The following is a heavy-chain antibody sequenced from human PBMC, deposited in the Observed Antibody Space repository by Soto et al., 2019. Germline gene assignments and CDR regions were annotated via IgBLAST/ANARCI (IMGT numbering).Heavy chain of an antibody. J-gene: IGHJ6*02. V-gene: IGHV6-1*01. CDR1: GDSVSSNSAA. CDR3: ARELVAAAAYQFYYYGMDV. CDR2: TYYRSKWYN. D-gene: IGHD6-13*01. Sequence: SQTLSLTCAISGDSVSSNSAAWNWIRQSPSRGLEWLGRTYYRSKWYNDYAVSVKSRITINPDTSKNQFSLQLNSVTPEDTAVYYCARELVAAAAYQFYYYGMDVWGQGTTVTVS.